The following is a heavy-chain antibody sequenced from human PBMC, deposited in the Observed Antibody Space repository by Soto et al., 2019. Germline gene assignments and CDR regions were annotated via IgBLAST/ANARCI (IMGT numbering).Heavy chain of an antibody. CDR1: GGSISSSSYY. Sequence: SETLYLTCTVSGGSISSSSYYWGWIRNPPGKGLEWIGSIYYSGSTYYNPSLKSRVTISVDTSKNQFSLKLSSVTAADTAVYYCARPSGSYLYYFDYWGQGTLVTVSS. CDR2: IYYSGST. J-gene: IGHJ4*02. CDR3: ARPSGSYLYYFDY. D-gene: IGHD1-26*01. V-gene: IGHV4-39*01.